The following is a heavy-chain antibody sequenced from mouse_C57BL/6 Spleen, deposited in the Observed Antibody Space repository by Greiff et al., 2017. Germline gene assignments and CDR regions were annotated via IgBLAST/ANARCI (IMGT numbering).Heavy chain of an antibody. Sequence: VQLQESGPGLVAPSQSLSITCTVSGFSLTSYGVHWVRQPPGQGLEWLVVIWRDGSTTYNSALKSRLSISKDNSKSQVFLRRNRFQTDDTAMYDCARHDGSYGFAYWGQGTLVTVSA. V-gene: IGHV2-6-1*01. J-gene: IGHJ3*01. D-gene: IGHD1-1*02. CDR3: ARHDGSYGFAY. CDR1: GFSLTSYG. CDR2: IWRDGST.